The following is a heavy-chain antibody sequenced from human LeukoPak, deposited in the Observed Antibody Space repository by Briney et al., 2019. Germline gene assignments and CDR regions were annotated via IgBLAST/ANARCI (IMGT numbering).Heavy chain of an antibody. J-gene: IGHJ4*02. CDR1: RFTFSTNT. V-gene: IGHV3-23*01. D-gene: IGHD3-3*02. CDR2: LSGSGGNT. CDR3: AKAAFSRTSYFDY. Sequence: GGSLRLSCAASRFTFSTNTMSWLRQAQGKGLEWVSALSGSGGNTSYEDSVKGRFTISRDTSTNTLYLHMDSLTADDTSVYYCAKAAFSRTSYFDYWGQGTLVTASS.